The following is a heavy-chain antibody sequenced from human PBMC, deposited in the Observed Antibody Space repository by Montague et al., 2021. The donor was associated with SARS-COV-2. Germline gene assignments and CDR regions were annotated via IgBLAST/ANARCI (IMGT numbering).Heavy chain of an antibody. J-gene: IGHJ2*01. Sequence: SLRLSCAASGFTFSSYGMHWVRQAPGKGLEWVAVIWYDGSNENYIDSVKGRFTISRDNSKNTLYLQMNSLRAEDTAVYYCARDSGYSYGSLPYWFFDLWGRGTLVSVSS. V-gene: IGHV3-33*01. CDR1: GFTFSSYG. CDR2: IWYDGSNE. D-gene: IGHD5-18*01. CDR3: ARDSGYSYGSLPYWFFDL.